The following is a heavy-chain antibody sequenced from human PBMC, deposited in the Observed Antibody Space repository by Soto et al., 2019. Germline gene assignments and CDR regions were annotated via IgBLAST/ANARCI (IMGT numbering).Heavy chain of an antibody. D-gene: IGHD2-15*01. CDR3: ARDRYCSVGGCYGSHDCYFDL. CDR2: IYSGGST. Sequence: EVQQLETGGGLIQPGGSLRLSCAASGFTVSSNYMSWVRQAPGKGLEWVSVIYSGGSTYYADSVKGRFTISRDNSKNTLYLQMNSLRAEDTAVYYCARDRYCSVGGCYGSHDCYFDLWGRSTLVTVSS. CDR1: GFTVSSNY. J-gene: IGHJ2*01. V-gene: IGHV3-53*02.